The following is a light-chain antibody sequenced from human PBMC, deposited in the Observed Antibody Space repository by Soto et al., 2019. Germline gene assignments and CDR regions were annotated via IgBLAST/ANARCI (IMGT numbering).Light chain of an antibody. Sequence: DIQMTQSPSSLSASVGDRVTITCPASQDISNYLNWYQQKPGKAPKLLIYDASKLETGVPSRFSGSGSGTDFTFTISRLQPEEIATYYCQQYDNLPLTFGGGTKVEIK. CDR1: QDISNY. J-gene: IGKJ4*01. CDR3: QQYDNLPLT. V-gene: IGKV1-33*01. CDR2: DAS.